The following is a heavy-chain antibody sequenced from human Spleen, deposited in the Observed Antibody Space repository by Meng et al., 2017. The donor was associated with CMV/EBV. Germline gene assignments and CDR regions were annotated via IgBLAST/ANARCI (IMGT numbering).Heavy chain of an antibody. CDR2: IYPGDSDT. J-gene: IGHJ4*02. CDR1: GYSFTSYW. CDR3: ARGLIGYCSTTSCYYFDY. Sequence: GESLKISCKGSGYSFTSYWIGWVRQMPGKGLEWMGIIYPGDSDTRYSPSFQGQVTISADKSISTAYLQWSSLKALDTAMYYCARGLIGYCSTTSCYYFDYWGQGALVTVSS. D-gene: IGHD2-2*03. V-gene: IGHV5-51*01.